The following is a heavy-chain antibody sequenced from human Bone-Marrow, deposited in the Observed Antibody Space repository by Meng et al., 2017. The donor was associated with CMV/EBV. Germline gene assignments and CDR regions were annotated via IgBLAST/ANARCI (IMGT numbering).Heavy chain of an antibody. CDR1: GYTFTSYD. D-gene: IGHD5-18*01. J-gene: IGHJ6*02. Sequence: ASVKVSCKASGYTFTSYDINWVRQATGQGLEWMGWMNPNSGNTGYAQKFQGRVTMTRNTSISTAYMELSSLRSEDTAVYYCAIGSPTAMATYYYYGMYVWGQGTTVTVSS. CDR2: MNPNSGNT. CDR3: AIGSPTAMATYYYYGMYV. V-gene: IGHV1-8*01.